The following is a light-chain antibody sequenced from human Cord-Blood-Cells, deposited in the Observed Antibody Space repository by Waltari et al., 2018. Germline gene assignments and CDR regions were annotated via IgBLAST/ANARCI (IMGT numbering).Light chain of an antibody. CDR1: SSDVGSFNL. Sequence: QSALTQPASVSGSPGQSITIYCTGTSSDVGSFNLVSWSQQHPGNAPKLMIYEVSKRPSGVSNRFSGSKSGNTASLTISGLQAEDEADYYCCSYAGSSTYVFGTGTKVTVL. V-gene: IGLV2-23*02. J-gene: IGLJ1*01. CDR2: EVS. CDR3: CSYAGSSTYV.